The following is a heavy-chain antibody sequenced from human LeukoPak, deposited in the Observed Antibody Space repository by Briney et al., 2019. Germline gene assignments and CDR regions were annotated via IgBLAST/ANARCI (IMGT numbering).Heavy chain of an antibody. D-gene: IGHD2-2*01. Sequence: GGSLRLSCAASGFTFSSYAVSWVRQAPGKGLEWVSVISDSGGYTYYADSVKGRFTISRDNSKNTLYLQMNSLRAEDTAVYYCAKAYCSSNRCYFFGYWGQGTLVTVSS. J-gene: IGHJ4*02. CDR1: GFTFSSYA. V-gene: IGHV3-23*01. CDR2: ISDSGGYT. CDR3: AKAYCSSNRCYFFGY.